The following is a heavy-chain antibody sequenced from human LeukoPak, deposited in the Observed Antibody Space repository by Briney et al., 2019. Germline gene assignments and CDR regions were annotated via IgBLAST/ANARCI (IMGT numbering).Heavy chain of an antibody. CDR2: ISAYNGNT. J-gene: IGHJ4*02. Sequence: GASVKVSCKASGYTFTSYGISWVRQAPGQGLEWMGWISAYNGNTNYAQKLQGRVTMTTDTSTSKDYMELRRLRSDDTAVYYCARIVGEMAPDYWGQGTLVTVSS. D-gene: IGHD5-24*01. V-gene: IGHV1-18*01. CDR1: GYTFTSYG. CDR3: ARIVGEMAPDY.